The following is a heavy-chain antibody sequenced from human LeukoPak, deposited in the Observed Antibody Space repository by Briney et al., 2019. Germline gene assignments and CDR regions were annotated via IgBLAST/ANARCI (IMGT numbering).Heavy chain of an antibody. CDR3: ARLEYYYDSRPSGNLLLDAFDI. Sequence: SETLSLTCAVYGGSFSGYYWSWIRQPPGKGLEWIGEINHSGSTNYNPSLKGRVTISVDTSKNQFSLKLSSVTAADTAVYYCARLEYYYDSRPSGNLLLDAFDIWGQGTMVTVSS. CDR1: GGSFSGYY. V-gene: IGHV4-34*01. CDR2: INHSGST. D-gene: IGHD3-22*01. J-gene: IGHJ3*02.